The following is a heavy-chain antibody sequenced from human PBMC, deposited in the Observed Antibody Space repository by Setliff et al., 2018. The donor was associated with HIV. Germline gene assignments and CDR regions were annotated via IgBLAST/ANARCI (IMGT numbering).Heavy chain of an antibody. CDR2: IYYSGST. V-gene: IGHV4-59*11. CDR1: GGSISSHF. CDR3: ARDSKWLQFPYFDS. Sequence: SETLSLTCTVSGGSISSHFWSWIRQPPGKGLEWIGSIYYSGSTNYNPSLKSRVTISVDTSKNQFSLKLSSVTAADTAVYYCARDSKWLQFPYFDSWGQGTPVTVSS. J-gene: IGHJ4*01. D-gene: IGHD5-12*01.